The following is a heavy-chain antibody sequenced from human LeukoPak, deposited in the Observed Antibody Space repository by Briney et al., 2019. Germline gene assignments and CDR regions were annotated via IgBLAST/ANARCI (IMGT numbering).Heavy chain of an antibody. V-gene: IGHV1-2*02. J-gene: IGHJ2*01. CDR3: ARGHPRYSSSWYNWYFDL. Sequence: GASVKVSCKASGYTFTGYYMHWVRQAPGQGLEWMGWINPNSGGTNYAQKFQGRVTMTRDTSISTAYMELSRLRSDDTAVYYCARGHPRYSSSWYNWYFDLWGRGTLVTVSS. CDR2: INPNSGGT. D-gene: IGHD6-13*01. CDR1: GYTFTGYY.